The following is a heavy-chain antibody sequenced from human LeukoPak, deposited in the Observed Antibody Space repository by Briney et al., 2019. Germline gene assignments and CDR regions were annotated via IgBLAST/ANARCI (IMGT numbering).Heavy chain of an antibody. D-gene: IGHD3-22*01. Sequence: SETLSLTCTVSGGSISSHHWSWIRQPPGKGLEWIGYIYYSGSTNYNPSLKSRVTISVDTSKNQFSLKLSSVTAADTAVYYCARDLLDDYYDRHDAFDIWGQGTMVTVSS. CDR3: ARDLLDDYYDRHDAFDI. CDR1: GGSISSHH. CDR2: IYYSGST. V-gene: IGHV4-59*11. J-gene: IGHJ3*02.